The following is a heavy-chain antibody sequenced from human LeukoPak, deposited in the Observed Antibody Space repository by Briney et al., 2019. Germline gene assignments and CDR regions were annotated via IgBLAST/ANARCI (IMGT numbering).Heavy chain of an antibody. V-gene: IGHV1-2*02. Sequence: GASVKVSCKASGYTFTGYYTHWVRQAPGQGLEWMGWINPNSGGTNYAQKFQGRVTMTRDTSISTAYMELSRLRSDDTAVYYCARLYSSSWYGGNWFDPWGQGTLVTVSS. D-gene: IGHD6-13*01. CDR3: ARLYSSSWYGGNWFDP. J-gene: IGHJ5*02. CDR1: GYTFTGYY. CDR2: INPNSGGT.